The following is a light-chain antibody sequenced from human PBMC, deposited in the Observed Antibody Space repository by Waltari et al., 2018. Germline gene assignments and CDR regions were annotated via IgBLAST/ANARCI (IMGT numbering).Light chain of an antibody. J-gene: IGKJ2*01. CDR1: QSISSY. CDR3: QQSYSTPRT. Sequence: DIQMTQSPSSLSASVGDRVTITCRASQSISSYLNWYQQKPGKAPKRLIYAASSLQSGVPLKFSGSGSGTDFTLTISNLQPEDFATYYCQQSYSTPRTFGQGTKLEIK. V-gene: IGKV1-39*01. CDR2: AAS.